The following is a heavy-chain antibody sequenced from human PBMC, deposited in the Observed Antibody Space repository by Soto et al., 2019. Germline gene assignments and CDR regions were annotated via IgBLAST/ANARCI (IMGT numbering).Heavy chain of an antibody. Sequence: QVRLQESGPGLVRPSETLSLTCTVSGVSSTSFYWSWIRQSPGKGLEWIGYIFDNGDVKYNPSLMSRITMSIDMSKNEFSLRLKSVTAAETAMYYCARGWGSKWYYFDSWGEGTLVTVSS. CDR1: GVSSTSFY. V-gene: IGHV4-59*01. CDR3: ARGWGSKWYYFDS. D-gene: IGHD3-16*01. J-gene: IGHJ4*02. CDR2: IFDNGDV.